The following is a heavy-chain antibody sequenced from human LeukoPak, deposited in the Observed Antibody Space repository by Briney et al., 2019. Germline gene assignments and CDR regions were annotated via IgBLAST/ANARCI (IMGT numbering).Heavy chain of an antibody. Sequence: GSLRLSCVASGFNFGRYGMHWVRQAPGEGLEWVAFVRYDGSDKYYGDSVKGRFTISRDNSKNTLYLQMNSLRAEDTATYYCAKGSFYCTSSTCPQYYYYMDVWGKGTTVTVSS. J-gene: IGHJ6*03. CDR1: GFNFGRYG. CDR2: VRYDGSDK. CDR3: AKGSFYCTSSTCPQYYYYMDV. D-gene: IGHD2/OR15-2a*01. V-gene: IGHV3-30*02.